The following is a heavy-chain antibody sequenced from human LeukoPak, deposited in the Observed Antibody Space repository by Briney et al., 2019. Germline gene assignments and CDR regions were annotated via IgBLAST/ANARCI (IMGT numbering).Heavy chain of an antibody. V-gene: IGHV1-2*06. Sequence: GASVKVPCKASGYTFTGYYMHWVRQAPGQGLEWMGRITPNSGGTNYAQKFQGRVIMTRDTSISTAYMELSRLRSDDTAVYYCARGTTVIQTLDYWGQGTLVTVSS. J-gene: IGHJ4*02. CDR1: GYTFTGYY. CDR2: ITPNSGGT. D-gene: IGHD4-17*01. CDR3: ARGTTVIQTLDY.